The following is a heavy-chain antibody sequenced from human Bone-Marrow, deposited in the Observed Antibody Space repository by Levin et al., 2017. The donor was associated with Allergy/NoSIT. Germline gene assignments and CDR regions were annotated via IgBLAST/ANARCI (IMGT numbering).Heavy chain of an antibody. J-gene: IGHJ5*02. D-gene: IGHD5-12*01. CDR1: GFTFSSYW. CDR3: TRAELEVTPEMGWISWFDP. Sequence: GESLKISCAASGFTFSSYWMHWVRQTPGKGLVWVARINSEGTATRYADSVKGRFTISSDNPKNTLYLQMNSLRAEDTAVYYCTRAELEVTPEMGWISWFDPWGQGTQVTVSS. CDR2: INSEGTAT. V-gene: IGHV3-74*01.